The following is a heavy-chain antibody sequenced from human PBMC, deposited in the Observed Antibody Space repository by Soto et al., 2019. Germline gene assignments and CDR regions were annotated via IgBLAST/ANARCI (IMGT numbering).Heavy chain of an antibody. CDR1: GYTFTTSA. V-gene: IGHV1-3*01. Sequence: QVQLVQSGAEVKKPGASVKVSCKASGYTFTTSAIHWVRQAPGQRLEWMGWINVGNGNAKYSQKFQGRVTITRDTSESADYMELRRLRSEDTAVYYCARDPYTSGWHHDAFDIWGQGTLVTVS. J-gene: IGHJ3*02. D-gene: IGHD6-19*01. CDR2: INVGNGNA. CDR3: ARDPYTSGWHHDAFDI.